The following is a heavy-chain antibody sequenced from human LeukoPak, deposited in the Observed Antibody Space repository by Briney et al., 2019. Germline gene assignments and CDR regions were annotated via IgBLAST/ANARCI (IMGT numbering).Heavy chain of an antibody. CDR3: AREGPPEYYFDY. J-gene: IGHJ4*02. V-gene: IGHV3-64*01. Sequence: GGSLRLSCAASGFTFSSYAMHWVRQAPGKGLEYVSAISSNGGSTYYANSVKGRFTISRDNSKNTLYLQMGSLRAEDMAVYYCAREGPPEYYFDYWGQGTLVTVSS. CDR2: ISSNGGST. CDR1: GFTFSSYA.